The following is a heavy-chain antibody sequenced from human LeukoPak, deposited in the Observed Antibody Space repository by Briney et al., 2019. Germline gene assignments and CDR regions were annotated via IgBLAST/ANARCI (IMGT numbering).Heavy chain of an antibody. D-gene: IGHD6-6*01. J-gene: IGHJ4*02. V-gene: IGHV3-23*01. CDR1: GFTFSSYA. Sequence: GRSLRLSCAASGFTFSSYAMSWVRQAPGKGLEWVSAISGSGGSTYYADSVKGRFTISRDNSKNTLYLQMNSLRAEDTAVYYCAKASYSSSDYFDYWGQGTLVTVSS. CDR2: ISGSGGST. CDR3: AKASYSSSDYFDY.